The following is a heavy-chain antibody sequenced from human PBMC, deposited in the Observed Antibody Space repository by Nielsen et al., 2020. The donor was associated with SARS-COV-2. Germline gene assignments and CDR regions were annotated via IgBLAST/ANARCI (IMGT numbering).Heavy chain of an antibody. J-gene: IGHJ4*02. CDR2: IYYSGST. V-gene: IGHV4-39*01. Sequence: SELLSFTCTVFGGPISSSSYYWGWIRQPPGKGLEWIGSIYYSGSTYYNPSLKSRVTISVDTSKNQFSLKLSSVTAADTAVYYCARPAYDKLTGHSAFDYGGQGTLVTVSS. CDR1: GGPISSSSYY. D-gene: IGHD3-9*01. CDR3: ARPAYDKLTGHSAFDY.